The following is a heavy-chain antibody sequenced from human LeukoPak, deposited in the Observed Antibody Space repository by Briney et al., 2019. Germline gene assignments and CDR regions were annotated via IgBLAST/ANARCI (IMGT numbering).Heavy chain of an antibody. CDR3: AKARSGFTYGFDY. CDR1: GVTFSSYA. J-gene: IGHJ4*02. CDR2: ISGSGGST. Sequence: GGSLRLSCAASGVTFSSYAMSWVRQTPGKGLEWVSVISGSGGSTDYADSVKGRFTISRDNSKNTLFLQMNSLRAEDTAVYYCAKARSGFTYGFDYWGQGTLVTVSS. D-gene: IGHD5-18*01. V-gene: IGHV3-23*01.